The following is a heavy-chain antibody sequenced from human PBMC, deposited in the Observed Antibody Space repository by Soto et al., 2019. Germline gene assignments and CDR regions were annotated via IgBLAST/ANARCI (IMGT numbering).Heavy chain of an antibody. Sequence: PSETLSLTCSVSGGSVSSGDYYWSWIRQPPGKGLDWIGYIYYSGSSYYNPSLKSRVTISVDTSKNQFSLKLTSVTAADTAVYYCARVRVVPAASYFDYWGQGTLVTVS. J-gene: IGHJ4*02. D-gene: IGHD2-2*01. V-gene: IGHV4-30-4*01. CDR3: ARVRVVPAASYFDY. CDR2: IYYSGSS. CDR1: GGSVSSGDYY.